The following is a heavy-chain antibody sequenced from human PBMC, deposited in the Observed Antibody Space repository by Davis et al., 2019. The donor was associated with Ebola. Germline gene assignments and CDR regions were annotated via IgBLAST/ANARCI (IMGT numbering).Heavy chain of an antibody. CDR3: ARGVDDFWSGYYRNWFDP. Sequence: GESLKISCAASGFTFSSYGMHWVRQAPGKGLEWVAVIWYDGSNKYYADSVKGRFTISRDNSKNTLYLQMNSLRAEDTAVYYCARGVDDFWSGYYRNWFDPWGQGTLVTVSS. J-gene: IGHJ5*02. CDR2: IWYDGSNK. D-gene: IGHD3-3*01. CDR1: GFTFSSYG. V-gene: IGHV3-33*01.